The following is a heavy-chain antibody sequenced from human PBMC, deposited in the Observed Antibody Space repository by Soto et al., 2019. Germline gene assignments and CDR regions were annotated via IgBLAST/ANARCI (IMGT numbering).Heavy chain of an antibody. D-gene: IGHD2-15*01. CDR2: IYYSGST. Sequence: SETLSLTCAVSGCSISSGGYSWGWVRQPPGKGLEWIGSIYYSGSTYYNPSLKSRVTVSVDTSKNQFSLKLNSVTAADTAVYYCARHRSDFWFDPWGQGTLVTVSS. V-gene: IGHV4-30-2*03. CDR3: ARHRSDFWFDP. CDR1: GCSISSGGYS. J-gene: IGHJ5*02.